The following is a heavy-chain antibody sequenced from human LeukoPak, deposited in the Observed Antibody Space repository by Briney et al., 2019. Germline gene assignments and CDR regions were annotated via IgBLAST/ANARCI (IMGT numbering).Heavy chain of an antibody. J-gene: IGHJ4*02. CDR1: GYTFTSYD. D-gene: IGHD6-19*01. Sequence: ASVKVSCTASGYTFTSYDINWVRQATGQGLEWMGWMNPNSGNTGYAQKFQGRVTMTRNTTISTAYMELSSLRSEDAAVYYCARGRSIAVADSDYWGQGTLVTVSS. CDR2: MNPNSGNT. CDR3: ARGRSIAVADSDY. V-gene: IGHV1-8*01.